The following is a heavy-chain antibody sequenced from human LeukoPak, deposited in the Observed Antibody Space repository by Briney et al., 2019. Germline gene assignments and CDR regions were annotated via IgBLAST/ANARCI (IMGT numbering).Heavy chain of an antibody. J-gene: IGHJ4*02. CDR2: IFHSGNT. V-gene: IGHV4-59*11. CDR1: GGHLSNHY. D-gene: IGHD3-9*01. Sequence: KASETPPLTCTVSGGHLSNHYWNWIRQPPGKGLEWIGNIFHSGNTDYNPSLKSRITISIDKSKNPVSPKLSSFTASDTAVYSCGRIQMYSDILTGYYKYFDYGGQEILVTVSS. CDR3: GRIQMYSDILTGYYKYFDY.